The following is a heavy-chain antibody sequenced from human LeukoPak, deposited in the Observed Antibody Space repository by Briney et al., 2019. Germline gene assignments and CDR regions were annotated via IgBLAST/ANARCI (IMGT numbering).Heavy chain of an antibody. J-gene: IGHJ5*02. Sequence: ASVKVSCKASGYTFTGYYMHWVRQAPGQGLEWMGWINPNSGGTNYAQKFQGRVTMTRDTSISTAYMELSRLRSDDTAVYYCARELGRFSGALNWFDPWGQGTLVTVSS. CDR2: INPNSGGT. V-gene: IGHV1-2*02. CDR3: ARELGRFSGALNWFDP. D-gene: IGHD3-3*01. CDR1: GYTFTGYY.